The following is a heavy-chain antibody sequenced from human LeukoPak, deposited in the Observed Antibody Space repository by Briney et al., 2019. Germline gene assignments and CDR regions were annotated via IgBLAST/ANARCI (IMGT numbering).Heavy chain of an antibody. Sequence: GGSLRLSCAASVFTFDDYTMHWVRQAPGKGLEWVSLITWDGGSTYYADSVKGRFTISRDNSKNSLYLQMNSLRTEDTALYYCAKGKNTGSYLSHVDYWGQGTLVTVSS. CDR2: ITWDGGST. CDR1: VFTFDDYT. J-gene: IGHJ4*02. CDR3: AKGKNTGSYLSHVDY. V-gene: IGHV3-43*01. D-gene: IGHD3-10*01.